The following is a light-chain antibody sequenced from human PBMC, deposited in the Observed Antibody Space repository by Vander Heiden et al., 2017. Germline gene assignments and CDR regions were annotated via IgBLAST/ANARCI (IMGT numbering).Light chain of an antibody. J-gene: IGKJ5*01. CDR1: QSISIY. CDR3: HQSNSTPLT. CDR2: AAS. V-gene: IGKV1-39*01. Sequence: DIQMTQSPSSLSASVGDRVTITCRASQSISIYLNWYQQKPGKAPKLLLYAASTLQSGVPSKFSGSGSGTDFTLTISSLQPGDFATYYCHQSNSTPLTFGQGTRLEIK.